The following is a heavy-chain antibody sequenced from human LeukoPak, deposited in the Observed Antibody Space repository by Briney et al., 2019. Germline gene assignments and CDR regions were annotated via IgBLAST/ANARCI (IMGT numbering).Heavy chain of an antibody. J-gene: IGHJ3*02. D-gene: IGHD3-10*01. Sequence: PGRSLRLSCAASGFTFDDYAIHWVRQAPGKGLEWVSGISTTSSYIFYADSVRGRFTISRDNAKNSLYLQMDSLRAEDTAVYYCARGGIITSYAFEIWGQGTMVTVSS. CDR3: ARGGIITSYAFEI. V-gene: IGHV3-9*01. CDR2: ISTTSSYI. CDR1: GFTFDDYA.